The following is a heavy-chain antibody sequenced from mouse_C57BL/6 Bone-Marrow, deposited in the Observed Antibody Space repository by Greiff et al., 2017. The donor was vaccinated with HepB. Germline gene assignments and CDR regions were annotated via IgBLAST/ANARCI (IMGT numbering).Heavy chain of an antibody. D-gene: IGHD3-2*02. CDR3: VRSAQATWFAD. J-gene: IGHJ3*01. CDR1: GFSFNTYA. Sequence: EVQLVESGGGLVQPKGSLKLSCAASGFSFNTYAMNWVRQAPGKGLEWVARIRSKSNNYATYYADSVKDRFTISRDDSESMLYLQMNNLKTEDTAMYYCVRSAQATWFADWGQGTLVTVSA. CDR2: IRSKSNNYAT. V-gene: IGHV10-1*01.